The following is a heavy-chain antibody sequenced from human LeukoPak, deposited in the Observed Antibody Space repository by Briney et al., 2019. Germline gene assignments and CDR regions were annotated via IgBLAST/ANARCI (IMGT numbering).Heavy chain of an antibody. Sequence: GGSLRLSCAASGFTFSSYWMSWVRQAPGKGLEWVASIKQDGSEKYYVDSVKGRFTISRDNAKNSLYLQMNSLRAEDTAVYYCARGSYYDSRNFDYWGQGTLVTVSS. CDR1: GFTFSSYW. CDR3: ARGSYYDSRNFDY. J-gene: IGHJ4*02. D-gene: IGHD3-22*01. V-gene: IGHV3-7*01. CDR2: IKQDGSEK.